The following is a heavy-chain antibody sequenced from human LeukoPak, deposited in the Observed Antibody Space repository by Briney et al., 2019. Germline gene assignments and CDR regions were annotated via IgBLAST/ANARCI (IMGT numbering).Heavy chain of an antibody. V-gene: IGHV4-34*01. CDR3: ARGEAQDY. J-gene: IGHJ4*02. CDR2: INHSGST. Sequence: SETLSLTCAVYGGSFSGYYWSWIRQPPGKGLEWIGEINHSGSTNYNPSLKSRVTISVDTSKNQFSLKLSSVTAADTAVYYCARGEAQDYWGQGTLVTVSS. CDR1: GGSFSGYY.